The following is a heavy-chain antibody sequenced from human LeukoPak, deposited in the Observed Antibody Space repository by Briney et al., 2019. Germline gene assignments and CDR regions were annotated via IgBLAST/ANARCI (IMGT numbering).Heavy chain of an antibody. D-gene: IGHD6-19*01. J-gene: IGHJ3*02. CDR2: IYTSGST. Sequence: SETLSLTCTVSGGSIINYYWSWIRQPAGKGLEWIGRIYTSGSTNYNPSLKSRVTMSVDTSKNQFSLKLSSVTAADTAVYYCARDKSGWLNDDAFDIWGQGTMVTVSS. CDR1: GGSIINYY. V-gene: IGHV4-4*07. CDR3: ARDKSGWLNDDAFDI.